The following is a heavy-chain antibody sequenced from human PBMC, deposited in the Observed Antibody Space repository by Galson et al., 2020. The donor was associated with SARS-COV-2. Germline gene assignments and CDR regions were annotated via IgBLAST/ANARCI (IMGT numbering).Heavy chain of an antibody. CDR1: GFTFINYA. V-gene: IGHV3-23*01. CDR2: VGTEGNSPRT. D-gene: IGHD3-10*01. CDR3: ARVHLYGSGSSTFDY. J-gene: IGHJ4*02. Sequence: GGSLRLSCTASGFTFINYALSWVRQAPGRGLEWVSSVGTEGNSPRTYYADSVKGRFTISRDNSKNTVDLQMSNLRADDTAVYYCARVHLYGSGSSTFDYWGQGTLVTVSS.